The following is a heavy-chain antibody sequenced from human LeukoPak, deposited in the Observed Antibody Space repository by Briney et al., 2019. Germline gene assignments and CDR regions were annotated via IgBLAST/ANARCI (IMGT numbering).Heavy chain of an antibody. CDR1: GFTFSSYE. CDR3: ARGGSYLSAFDI. V-gene: IGHV3-48*03. J-gene: IGHJ3*02. CDR2: ISSSGSTI. D-gene: IGHD1-26*01. Sequence: PGGSLRLSCAASGFTFSSYEMNWVRQAPGKGLEWVSYISSSGSTIYYADSVKGGFTISRDNAKNSLYLQMNSLRAEDTAVYYCARGGSYLSAFDIWGQGTMVTVSS.